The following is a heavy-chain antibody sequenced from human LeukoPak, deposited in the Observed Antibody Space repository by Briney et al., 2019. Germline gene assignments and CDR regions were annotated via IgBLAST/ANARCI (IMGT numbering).Heavy chain of an antibody. D-gene: IGHD4-17*01. CDR1: GYTFTSYY. V-gene: IGHV1-46*01. J-gene: IGHJ5*02. CDR2: INPSGGST. Sequence: ASVKVSCKASGYTFTSYYTHWVRQAPGQGLEWMGIINPSGGSTSYAQKFQGRVTMTRDTSTSTVYMELSSLRSEDTAVYYCARDYDYGDYVNWFDPWGQGTLVTVSS. CDR3: ARDYDYGDYVNWFDP.